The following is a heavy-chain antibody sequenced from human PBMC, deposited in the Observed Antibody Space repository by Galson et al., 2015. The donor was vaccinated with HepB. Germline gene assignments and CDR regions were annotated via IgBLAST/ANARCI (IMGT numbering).Heavy chain of an antibody. D-gene: IGHD1-1*01. CDR1: GGTFSSYT. Sequence: SVKVSCKASGGTFSSYTISWVRQAPGQGLEWMGRIIPILGIANYAQKFQGRVTITADKSTSTAYMELSSLRSEDTAVYYCAARPTTGTTLFDYWGQGTLVAVSS. CDR3: AARPTTGTTLFDY. V-gene: IGHV1-69*02. CDR2: IIPILGIA. J-gene: IGHJ4*02.